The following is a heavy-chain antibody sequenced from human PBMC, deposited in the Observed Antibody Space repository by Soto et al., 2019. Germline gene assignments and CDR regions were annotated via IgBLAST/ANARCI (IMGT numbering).Heavy chain of an antibody. J-gene: IGHJ3*01. CDR2: ISDDGSNK. D-gene: IGHD3-10*01. V-gene: IGHV3-30-3*01. CDR3: VAEGT. CDR1: GFTFSSYA. Sequence: QVQLVESGGGVVQPGRFLRLSCAASGFTFSSYARHWVRHAPGKGLEWVAGISDDGSNKYYADSVKGRFTISRDNSKNTLYRQMNSLSAEDTAGYYCVAEGTWGQGTMVNVSS.